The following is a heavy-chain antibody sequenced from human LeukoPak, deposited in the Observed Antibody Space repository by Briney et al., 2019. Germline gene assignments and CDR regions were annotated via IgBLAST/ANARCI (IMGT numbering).Heavy chain of an antibody. CDR1: GGTFSGYY. CDR2: SNDSGGT. J-gene: IGHJ2*01. V-gene: IGHV4-34*01. Sequence: SETLSLTCAVYGGTFSGYYWSWIRQPPGKRLEWVGESNDSGGTNYNPSLKSRVTISADKSKNQVSLRLTSVTAADTAVYYCASRIQNWYFDLWGRGTLVTVSS. D-gene: IGHD2-15*01. CDR3: ASRIQNWYFDL.